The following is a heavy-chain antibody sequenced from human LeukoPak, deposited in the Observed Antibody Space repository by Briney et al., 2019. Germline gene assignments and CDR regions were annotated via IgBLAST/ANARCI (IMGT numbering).Heavy chain of an antibody. CDR1: GYTFTSYG. CDR3: AREWKQAYSSSWDPFDP. CDR2: ISAYNGNT. Sequence: ASVKVSCKASGYTFTSYGISWVRQAPGQGLEWMGWISAYNGNTNYAQKLQGRVTMTTDTSTSTAYMELRSLRSDDTAVYYCAREWKQAYSSSWDPFDPWGQGTLVTVSS. J-gene: IGHJ5*02. V-gene: IGHV1-18*01. D-gene: IGHD6-13*01.